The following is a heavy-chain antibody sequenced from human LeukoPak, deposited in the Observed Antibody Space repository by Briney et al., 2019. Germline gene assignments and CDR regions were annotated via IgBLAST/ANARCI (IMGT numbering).Heavy chain of an antibody. CDR2: ISSSTI. CDR3: ARVINWNYEY. V-gene: IGHV3-48*04. D-gene: IGHD1-7*01. CDR1: GFTFSTYS. Sequence: QAGGSLRLSCAASGFTFSTYSMNWVRQAPGKGLEWVSYISSSTIYYADSVQGRFTISRDNAKNSLYLQMNSLRAEDTAVYYCARVINWNYEYWGQGTLVTVSS. J-gene: IGHJ4*02.